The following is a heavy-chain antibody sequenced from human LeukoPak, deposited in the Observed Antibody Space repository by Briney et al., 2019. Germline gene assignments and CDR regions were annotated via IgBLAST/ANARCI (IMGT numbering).Heavy chain of an antibody. J-gene: IGHJ3*02. CDR1: GLTFVDYA. CDR2: ISWNSGDI. D-gene: IGHD2/OR15-2a*01. V-gene: IGHV3-9*01. CDR3: ARVSILIVPYYAFDI. Sequence: GGSLRLSCAASGLTFVDYAMHWVRQAPGKGLEWVSGISWNSGDIDYADSVKGRFTISRDNAKSSLYLQMNSLRAEDTAVYYCARVSILIVPYYAFDIWGQGTMVTVSS.